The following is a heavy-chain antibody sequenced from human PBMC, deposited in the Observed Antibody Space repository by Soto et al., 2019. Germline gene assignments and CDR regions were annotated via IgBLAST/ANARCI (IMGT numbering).Heavy chain of an antibody. CDR2: IYYSGST. CDR1: GGSISTGDYY. Sequence: PSETLSLTCTVSGGSISTGDYYWSWIRQPPGKGLEWIGYIYYSGSTYYNPSLKSRLTMSVDTSRNQFSLRLTSVTAADTAVYFCAGQGAFYYGSGSYNIDYWGQGTLVTVSS. CDR3: AGQGAFYYGSGSYNIDY. V-gene: IGHV4-30-4*01. J-gene: IGHJ4*02. D-gene: IGHD3-10*01.